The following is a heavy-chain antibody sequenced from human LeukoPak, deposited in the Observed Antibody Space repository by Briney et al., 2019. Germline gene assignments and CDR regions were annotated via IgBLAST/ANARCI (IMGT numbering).Heavy chain of an antibody. D-gene: IGHD3-3*01. CDR3: ARESTYYDFWSGYYSRPAYYFDY. J-gene: IGHJ4*02. V-gene: IGHV3-7*01. CDR2: IKQDGSEK. Sequence: GGSLRLSCAASGFTFSNYWMTWVRQAPGKGLEWVANIKQDGSEKYYVDSVKGRFTISRDNAKNSLYLQLNSLRAEDTAVYYCARESTYYDFWSGYYSRPAYYFDYWGQGTLVTVSS. CDR1: GFTFSNYW.